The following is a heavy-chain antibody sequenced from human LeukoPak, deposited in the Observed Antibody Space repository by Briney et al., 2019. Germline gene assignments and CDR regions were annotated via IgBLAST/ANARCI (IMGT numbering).Heavy chain of an antibody. CDR1: GGSISTNNYY. V-gene: IGHV4-39*01. J-gene: IGHJ4*02. Sequence: PSETLSLTCTVSGGSISTNNYYWGWIRQPPGKGLEWVGSIYYSVSTYYNPSLKSRITISIDTSKNQFSLKLSSVTAADTAVYYCVTQRGYYDSPDNYWGQGTLATVSS. CDR2: IYYSVST. CDR3: VTQRGYYDSPDNY. D-gene: IGHD3-22*01.